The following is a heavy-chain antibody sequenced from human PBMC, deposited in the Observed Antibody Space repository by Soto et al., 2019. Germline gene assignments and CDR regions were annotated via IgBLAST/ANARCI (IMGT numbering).Heavy chain of an antibody. J-gene: IGHJ4*02. Sequence: HPGGSLRLSCAVSGFTVSTYGMHWVRQAPGKGLEWVAVISRDGGTKYYADSVKGRFTISRDNSRNTLFLEMNSLRGDDMAGYYCTGEVASGYWGQGTLVTVSS. CDR1: GFTVSTYG. CDR3: TGEVASGY. V-gene: IGHV3-30*03. CDR2: ISRDGGTK. D-gene: IGHD2-8*02.